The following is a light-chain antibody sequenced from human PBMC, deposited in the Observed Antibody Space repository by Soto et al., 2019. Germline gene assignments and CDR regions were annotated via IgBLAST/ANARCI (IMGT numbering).Light chain of an antibody. V-gene: IGLV1-40*01. CDR1: SSNIGAGYD. Sequence: QSVLTQPPSVSGAPGQRVTISCTGSSSNIGAGYDVHWYQQLPGTAPKLLIYGNSNRPSGVPDRFSGSKSGTSASLAITGLQAEDEADCYCQSYDSNFRLVFGGGTNLTVL. CDR3: QSYDSNFRLV. CDR2: GNS. J-gene: IGLJ2*01.